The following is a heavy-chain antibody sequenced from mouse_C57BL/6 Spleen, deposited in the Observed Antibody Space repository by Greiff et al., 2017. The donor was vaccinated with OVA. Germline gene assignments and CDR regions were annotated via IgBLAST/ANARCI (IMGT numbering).Heavy chain of an antibody. V-gene: IGHV5-17*01. D-gene: IGHD1-1*01. CDR2: ISSGSSTI. J-gene: IGHJ1*03. Sequence: EVQVVESGGGLVKPGGSLKLSCAASGFTFSDYGMHWVRQAPEKGLEWVAYISSGSSTIYYADTVKGRFTISRDNAKNTLFLQMTSLRSEDTVMYYCARTLYGSSPVNFEVWGTGTTVTVSS. CDR3: ARTLYGSSPVNFEV. CDR1: GFTFSDYG.